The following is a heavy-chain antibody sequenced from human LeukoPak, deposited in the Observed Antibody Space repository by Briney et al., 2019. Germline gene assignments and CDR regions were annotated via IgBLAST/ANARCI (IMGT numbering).Heavy chain of an antibody. Sequence: SSETLSLTCTVSGGSVTPSYWSWIRQPPGEGLEWIGNFRYSGNTDYNPSLKSRVTISLDTSKNQFSLKLNSVTAADTAVYYCAATQKWRAFDYWGQGILVTVSS. CDR2: FRYSGNT. CDR3: AATQKWRAFDY. D-gene: IGHD5-12*01. CDR1: GGSVTPSY. J-gene: IGHJ4*02. V-gene: IGHV4-59*02.